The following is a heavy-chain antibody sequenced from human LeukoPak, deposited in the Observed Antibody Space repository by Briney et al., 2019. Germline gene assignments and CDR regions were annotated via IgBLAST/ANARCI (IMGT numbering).Heavy chain of an antibody. CDR1: GFTFSSYW. D-gene: IGHD6-19*01. CDR2: ISWDGGST. V-gene: IGHV3-43D*03. J-gene: IGHJ4*02. Sequence: PGGSLRLSCAASGFTFSSYWMSWVRQAPGKGLEWVSLISWDGGSTYYADSVKGRFTISRDNSKNSLYLQMNSLRAEDTALYYCAKDRRAVAGSFDYWGQGTLVTVSS. CDR3: AKDRRAVAGSFDY.